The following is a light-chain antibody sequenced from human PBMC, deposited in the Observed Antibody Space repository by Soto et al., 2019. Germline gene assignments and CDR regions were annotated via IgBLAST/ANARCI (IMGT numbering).Light chain of an antibody. CDR3: SANSSITTYV. CDR1: NKIVGGYNY. CDR2: DVI. J-gene: IGLJ1*01. Sequence: HSVLTQAAAVSASPGQPVVIPFPGTNKIVGGYNYVSWYQQHPGKAPKLMIQDVINRPSGVSDRFSGSKSGNTASLTISGLQAEYETDYYCSANSSITTYVF. V-gene: IGLV2-14*01.